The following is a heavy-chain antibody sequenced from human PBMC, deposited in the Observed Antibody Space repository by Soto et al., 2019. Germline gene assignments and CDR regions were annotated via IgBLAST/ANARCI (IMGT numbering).Heavy chain of an antibody. D-gene: IGHD3-16*02. J-gene: IGHJ4*02. CDR1: GFTFSSYG. CDR3: AKDHDDYIWGSYRYPGYFDY. CDR2: ISYDGSNK. Sequence: QLQLVESGGGVVQPGRSLRLSCAASGFTFSSYGMHWVRQAPGKGLEWVAVISYDGSNKYYADSVKGRFTISRDNSKNTLYLQMNSLRAEDTAVYYCAKDHDDYIWGSYRYPGYFDYWGQGTLVTVSS. V-gene: IGHV3-30*18.